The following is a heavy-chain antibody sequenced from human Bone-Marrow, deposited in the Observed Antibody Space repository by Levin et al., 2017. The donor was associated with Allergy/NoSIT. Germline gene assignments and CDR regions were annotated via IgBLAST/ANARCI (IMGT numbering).Heavy chain of an antibody. J-gene: IGHJ4*02. CDR2: ISYVGSDE. CDR3: ATGSFDF. Sequence: LPGGSLRLSCAASGFPFPTYGMHWVRQAPGKGLEWVAVISYVGSDEYYADSVKGRFTISRDNSKNTLYLQMNALKPEDTAVYYCATGSFDFWGQGTLVTVSS. CDR1: GFPFPTYG. V-gene: IGHV3-30*03.